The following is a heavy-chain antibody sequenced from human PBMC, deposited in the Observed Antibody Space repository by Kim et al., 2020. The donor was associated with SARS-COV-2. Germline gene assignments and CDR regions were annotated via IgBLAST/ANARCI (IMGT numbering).Heavy chain of an antibody. CDR3: ARDRASTGNNYDS. CDR2: ISYDGSKE. CDR1: GFSFSTYA. V-gene: IGHV3-30*04. J-gene: IGHJ5*01. D-gene: IGHD3-10*01. Sequence: GGSLRLSCAASGFSFSTYAMHWVRQAPGKGLEWVALISYDGSKEYYTDSVKGRFTISRDNSINTLYLEMSSLRAEDTAMYYCARDRASTGNNYDSWGQGTLVTVSS.